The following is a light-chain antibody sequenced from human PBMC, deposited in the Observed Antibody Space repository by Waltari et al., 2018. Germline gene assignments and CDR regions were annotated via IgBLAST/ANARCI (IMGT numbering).Light chain of an antibody. V-gene: IGLV2-14*03. J-gene: IGLJ3*02. CDR3: SSYTSSATWV. Sequence: QSALTQPPSASGSPGQSITISCTGTSSDIGAYDYVSWYHQHPGKAPKLMIYDVSNRPSGVSNRFSGSKSGNTASLTISGLQAEDEADYYCSSYTSSATWVFGGGTKLTVL. CDR1: SSDIGAYDY. CDR2: DVS.